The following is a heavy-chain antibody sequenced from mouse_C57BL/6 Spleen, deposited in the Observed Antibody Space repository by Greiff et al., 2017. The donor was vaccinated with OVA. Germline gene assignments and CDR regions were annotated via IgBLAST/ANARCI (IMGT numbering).Heavy chain of an antibody. V-gene: IGHV1-54*01. CDR2: INPGSGGT. J-gene: IGHJ2*01. CDR1: GYAFTNYS. CDR3: ARSRDYPYFDY. D-gene: IGHD2-4*01. Sequence: QVQLQQSGAELVRPGTSVKVSCKASGYAFTNYSIEWVKQRPGQGLEWIGVINPGSGGTNYNEKFKGKATLTADNSSSTAYMQLSSLTSEDSAVYFCARSRDYPYFDYWGQGTTLTVSS.